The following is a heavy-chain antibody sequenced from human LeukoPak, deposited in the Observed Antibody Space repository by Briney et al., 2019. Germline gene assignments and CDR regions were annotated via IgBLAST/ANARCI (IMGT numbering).Heavy chain of an antibody. J-gene: IGHJ4*02. Sequence: GGSLRLSCAASGFTFSSYCMHWVRQVPGKGLVWVSRINTDGSSTSYADSVKGRFTISRDNAKNTLYLQMNSLRAEDTAVYYCVRDLVAGTTPDYWGQGTLVTVSS. V-gene: IGHV3-74*01. D-gene: IGHD6-19*01. CDR3: VRDLVAGTTPDY. CDR1: GFTFSSYC. CDR2: INTDGSST.